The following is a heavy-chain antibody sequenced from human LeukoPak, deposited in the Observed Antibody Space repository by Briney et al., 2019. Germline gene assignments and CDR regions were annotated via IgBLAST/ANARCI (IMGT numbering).Heavy chain of an antibody. CDR2: ISWDGGST. J-gene: IGHJ4*02. CDR1: GFTFDDYA. D-gene: IGHD3-22*01. Sequence: QPGGSLRLSCAASGFTFDDYAMHWVRQAPGKGLEWVSLISWDGGSTYYADSVKGRFTISRDNSKNTLYLQMNSLRAEDTAVYYCAKHYYYDSSGLDYWGQGTLVTVSS. V-gene: IGHV3-43D*03. CDR3: AKHYYYDSSGLDY.